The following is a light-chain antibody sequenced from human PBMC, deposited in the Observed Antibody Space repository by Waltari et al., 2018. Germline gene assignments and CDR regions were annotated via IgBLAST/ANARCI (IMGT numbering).Light chain of an antibody. Sequence: QSALIQPASVSGSPGQSITISCIGISSDVGSYNLVSWYQQHPDKSPKLMIYEGTKRPSGVSNRCSGSKSGNTASLIISGLQAEDEGDYYCSYGGSSTWVFGGGTKLTVL. J-gene: IGLJ3*02. CDR3: CSYGGSSTWV. CDR2: EGT. V-gene: IGLV2-23*01. CDR1: SSDVGSYNL.